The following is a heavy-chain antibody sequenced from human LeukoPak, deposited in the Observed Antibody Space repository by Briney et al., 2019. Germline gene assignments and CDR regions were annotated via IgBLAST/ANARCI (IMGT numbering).Heavy chain of an antibody. CDR2: MNPNSGNT. D-gene: IGHD6-6*01. J-gene: IGHJ6*03. Sequence: ASVKVSCKASGYTFTSYDINWVRQATGQGLEWMGWMNPNSGNTGYAQKFQGRVTITRNTSISTAYMELSSLRSEDTAVYYCARGPGGDAARPYYYYMDVWGKGTTVTVSS. CDR1: GYTFTSYD. V-gene: IGHV1-8*03. CDR3: ARGPGGDAARPYYYYMDV.